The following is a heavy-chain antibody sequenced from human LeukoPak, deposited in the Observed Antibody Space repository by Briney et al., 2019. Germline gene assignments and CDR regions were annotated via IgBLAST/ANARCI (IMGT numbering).Heavy chain of an antibody. V-gene: IGHV4-34*01. CDR2: INHSGST. CDR3: ARGDYSSYYYYGMDV. CDR1: GGSFSGYY. Sequence: SETLSLTCAVYGGSFSGYYWSWIRQPPGKGLEWIGEINHSGSTNYNPSLKSRVTISVDTSKNQFSLKLSSVTAADTAVYYCARGDYSSYYYYGMDVWGQGPTVTVSS. D-gene: IGHD4-11*01. J-gene: IGHJ6*02.